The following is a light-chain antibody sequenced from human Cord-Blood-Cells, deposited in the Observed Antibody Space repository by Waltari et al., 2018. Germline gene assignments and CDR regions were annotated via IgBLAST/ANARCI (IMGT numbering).Light chain of an antibody. CDR1: SSNIGRNY. J-gene: IGLJ1*01. V-gene: IGLV1-47*01. CDR3: VAWDDSLSGPV. Sequence: QAVLTQPPSASGTPGQRLTIACSGSSSNIGRNYVDWYQQPPGTAPKLLIYRNKQRPSGVPVRFSGSKSGTSASLAISGLRSEDEADYYCVAWDDSLSGPVFGTGTKVTVL. CDR2: RNK.